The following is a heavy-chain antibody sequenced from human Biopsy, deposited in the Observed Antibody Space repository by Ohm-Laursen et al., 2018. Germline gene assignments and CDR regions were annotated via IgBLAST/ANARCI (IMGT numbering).Heavy chain of an antibody. Sequence: SLRLSCTASGFAFNLYDMNWVRQAPGKGMEWISYIYGGGSPVSYADSVKGRFTISRDNAQNSLYLHMNSLTAEDTAVYYCARLNSGTYDASDLWGQGTMVIVSS. CDR2: IYGGGSPV. V-gene: IGHV3-48*03. CDR3: ARLNSGTYDASDL. CDR1: GFAFNLYD. D-gene: IGHD1-26*01. J-gene: IGHJ3*01.